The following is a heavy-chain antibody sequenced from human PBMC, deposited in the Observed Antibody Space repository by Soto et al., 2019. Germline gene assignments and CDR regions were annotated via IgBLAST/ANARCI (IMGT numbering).Heavy chain of an antibody. V-gene: IGHV4-59*01. CDR2: IHYSGST. D-gene: IGHD6-6*01. CDR1: GGSITSYY. J-gene: IGHJ4*02. CDR3: ARDPISARPFFDY. Sequence: PSETLSLTCTVSGGSITSYYWSWIRQPPGKGLEWIGDIHYSGSTNYNPSLKSRVTISTDTSKNQFSLNLSSVTAADTAVYYCARDPISARPFFDYWGQGILVTVSS.